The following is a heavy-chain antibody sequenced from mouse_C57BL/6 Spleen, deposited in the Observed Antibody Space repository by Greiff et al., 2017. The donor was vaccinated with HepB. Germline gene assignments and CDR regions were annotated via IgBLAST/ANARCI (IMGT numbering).Heavy chain of an antibody. Sequence: EVHLVESGGGLVKPGGSLKLSCAASGFTFSDYGMHWVRQAPEKGLEWVAYISSGSSTNYYADTVKGRFTRSSDNAKNTLFLQMTSLRSDDTAMYYCAMPYGYDVGYAMDDWGQGTSVTVSS. V-gene: IGHV5-17*01. D-gene: IGHD2-2*01. CDR3: AMPYGYDVGYAMDD. CDR1: GFTFSDYG. J-gene: IGHJ4*01. CDR2: ISSGSSTN.